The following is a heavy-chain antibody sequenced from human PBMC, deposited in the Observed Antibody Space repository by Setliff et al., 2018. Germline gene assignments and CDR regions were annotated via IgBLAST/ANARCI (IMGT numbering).Heavy chain of an antibody. V-gene: IGHV1-46*03. CDR1: GYTPTNYY. D-gene: IGHD3-3*01. CDR2: INPSGGLT. J-gene: IGHJ3*02. Sequence: ASVKVSCKASGYTPTNYYMHWVRQAPGQGLEWMGIINPSGGLTRYAQKFQGRITMTRDTSTSTVYMEVISLRSEDTAVYFCARDRFYNSWSGTSITASHDALDIWGQGTMVTVS. CDR3: ARDRFYNSWSGTSITASHDALDI.